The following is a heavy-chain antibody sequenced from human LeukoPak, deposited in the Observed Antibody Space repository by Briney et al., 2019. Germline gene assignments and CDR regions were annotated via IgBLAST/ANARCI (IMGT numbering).Heavy chain of an antibody. D-gene: IGHD3-22*01. J-gene: IGHJ4*02. V-gene: IGHV1-69*13. CDR1: GYTFTSYA. Sequence: EASVKVSCKASGYTFTSYAISWVRQAPGQGLEWMGGIIPIFGTANYAQKFQGRVTITADESTSTAYMELSSLRSEDAAVYYCARDSWDTYYYDSSGYLDYWGQGTLVTVSS. CDR3: ARDSWDTYYYDSSGYLDY. CDR2: IIPIFGTA.